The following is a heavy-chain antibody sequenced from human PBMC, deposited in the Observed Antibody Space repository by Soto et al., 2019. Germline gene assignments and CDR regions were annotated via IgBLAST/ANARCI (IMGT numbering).Heavy chain of an antibody. CDR2: IDPSDSYT. CDR1: GYSFTSYW. Sequence: GESLKISCKGSGYSFTSYWISWVCQMPGKGLEWMGRIDPSDSYTNYSPSFQGHVTIAADKSISTAYLQWSSLKASDTAMYYCARLLYYDILTGSYYYYGMDVWGQGTTVTV. J-gene: IGHJ6*02. CDR3: ARLLYYDILTGSYYYYGMDV. D-gene: IGHD3-9*01. V-gene: IGHV5-10-1*01.